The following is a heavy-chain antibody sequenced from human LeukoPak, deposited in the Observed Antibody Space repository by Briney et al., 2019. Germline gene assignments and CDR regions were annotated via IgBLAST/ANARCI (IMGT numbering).Heavy chain of an antibody. D-gene: IGHD1-26*01. J-gene: IGHJ3*02. CDR3: ARGDSGSYNDAFDM. CDR2: MKHDGGVE. CDR1: GFPLSMYW. Sequence: GGSLRLSCTSSGFPLSMYWINWVRQAPGKGLEWVANMKHDGGVEYYVDSVKGRFTISRDNAKNSLYLQMNSLRAEDMAVYYCARGDSGSYNDAFDMWGQGTVVTVSS. V-gene: IGHV3-7*01.